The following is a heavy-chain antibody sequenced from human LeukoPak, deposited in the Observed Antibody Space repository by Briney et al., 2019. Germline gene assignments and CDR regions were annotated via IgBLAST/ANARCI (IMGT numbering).Heavy chain of an antibody. D-gene: IGHD3-10*01. V-gene: IGHV3-7*01. CDR3: ARDRTRFYY. J-gene: IGHJ4*02. Sequence: PGGSLRLSCAASGLTFSNYRLSSVRQAPGKRPERGANIKEDGKEKYYVYSVKGRFTTSSDNAKKLLSLQMNSLRAEDTAVYYCARDRTRFYYWGQGTLVTVSS. CDR2: IKEDGKEK. CDR1: GLTFSNYR.